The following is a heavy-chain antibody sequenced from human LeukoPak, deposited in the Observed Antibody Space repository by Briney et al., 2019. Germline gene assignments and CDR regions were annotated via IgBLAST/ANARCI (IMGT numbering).Heavy chain of an antibody. CDR3: AKDSERGEWLRFFDY. CDR2: INWNGGST. J-gene: IGHJ4*02. Sequence: GGSLRVSCAASGFTFDDYGMSWVRQAPGKGLEWVSGINWNGGSTGYADSVKGRFTISRDNAKNSLYLQMNSLRAEDTAVYYCAKDSERGEWLRFFDYWGQGTLVTVSS. V-gene: IGHV3-20*04. CDR1: GFTFDDYG. D-gene: IGHD5-12*01.